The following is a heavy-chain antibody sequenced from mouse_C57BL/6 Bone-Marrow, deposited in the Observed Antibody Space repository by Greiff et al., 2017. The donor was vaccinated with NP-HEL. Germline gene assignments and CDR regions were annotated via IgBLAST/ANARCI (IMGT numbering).Heavy chain of an antibody. CDR2: IHPSDSDT. CDR1: GYTFTSYW. J-gene: IGHJ1*03. Sequence: QVQLQQPGAELVKPGASVKVSCKASGYTFTSYWMHWVKQRPGQGLEWIGRIHPSDSDTNYNQKFKGKATLTVDKSSSTAYIQLSSLTSEDSAVYYCAIGYYDYDWYFDVWGTGTTVTVSS. V-gene: IGHV1-74*01. CDR3: AIGYYDYDWYFDV. D-gene: IGHD2-4*01.